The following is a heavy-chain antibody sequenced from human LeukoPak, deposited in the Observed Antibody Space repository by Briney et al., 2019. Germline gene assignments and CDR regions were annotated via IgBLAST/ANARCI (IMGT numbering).Heavy chain of an antibody. CDR2: LTAIGNTI. V-gene: IGHV3-48*03. Sequence: GGSLRLSCAASGFTFSDYRMHWVRQAPGKGLEWVSYLTAIGNTIDYADSVEGRFTISRDNAKNSLYLRMNSLRVEDTAIYSCARATIFGDFYSYGMDVWGQGTKVTVSS. J-gene: IGHJ6*02. CDR1: GFTFSDYR. D-gene: IGHD3-3*01. CDR3: ARATIFGDFYSYGMDV.